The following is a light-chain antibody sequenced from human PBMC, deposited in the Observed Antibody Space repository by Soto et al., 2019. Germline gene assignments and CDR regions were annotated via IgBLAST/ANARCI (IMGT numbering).Light chain of an antibody. Sequence: EIVMTQSPATLTVSPGERATLSCRASQSVSSNLAWYQQKPGQAPRLLIYVASTRATGIPGRFSGSGSGTEFTLSISSLRSEDFAVYYCQQYNNWPPSMYTFGEGTKLEIK. CDR1: QSVSSN. V-gene: IGKV3-15*01. CDR2: VAS. CDR3: QQYNNWPPSMYT. J-gene: IGKJ2*01.